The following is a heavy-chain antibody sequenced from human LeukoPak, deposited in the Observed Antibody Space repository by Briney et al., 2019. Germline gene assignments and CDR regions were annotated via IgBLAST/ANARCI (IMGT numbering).Heavy chain of an antibody. V-gene: IGHV3-66*01. CDR3: AGDRSGYFQN. D-gene: IGHD3-3*01. Sequence: GGSLRLSCAASGFTFSRYSMNWVRQAPGQGLEWVSVIYSGGSTYYADSVKGRFTISRDNSKNTLYLQMNSLRAADTAVYYCAGDRSGYFQNWGQGTLVTVSS. J-gene: IGHJ1*01. CDR1: GFTFSRYS. CDR2: IYSGGST.